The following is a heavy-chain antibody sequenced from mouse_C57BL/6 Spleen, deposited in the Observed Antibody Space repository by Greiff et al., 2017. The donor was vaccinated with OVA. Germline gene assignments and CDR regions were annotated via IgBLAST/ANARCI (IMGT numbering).Heavy chain of an antibody. CDR3: AREEIYYGNYYAMDY. D-gene: IGHD2-1*01. V-gene: IGHV5-9*01. Sequence: EVKLQESGGGLVKPGGSLKLSCAASGFTFSSYTMSWVRQTPEKRLEWVATISGGGGNTYYPDSVKGRFTISRDNAKNTLYLQMSSLRSEDTALYYCAREEIYYGNYYAMDYWGQGTSVTVSS. CDR2: ISGGGGNT. CDR1: GFTFSSYT. J-gene: IGHJ4*01.